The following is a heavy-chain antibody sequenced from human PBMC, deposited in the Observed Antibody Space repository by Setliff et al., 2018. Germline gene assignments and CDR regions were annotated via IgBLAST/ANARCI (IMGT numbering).Heavy chain of an antibody. D-gene: IGHD6-25*01. CDR3: TRDWGAAGSTNAFDI. CDR1: GLTFSRYW. CDR2: INGDGSST. J-gene: IGHJ3*02. V-gene: IGHV3-74*01. Sequence: GESLKISCAASGLTFSRYWMHWVRQSPGQGLVWVARINGDGSSTSYADSVEGRFTVSRDNAKNTLYLQINSLGIDDTAMYYCTRDWGAAGSTNAFDIWGQGTMVTVSS.